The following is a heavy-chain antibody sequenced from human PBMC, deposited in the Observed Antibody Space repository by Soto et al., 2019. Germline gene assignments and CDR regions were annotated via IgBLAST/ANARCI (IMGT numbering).Heavy chain of an antibody. J-gene: IGHJ4*02. Sequence: QVQLQESGPGLVKPSETLSLTCSVSGGSISDYYWSWIRQPPGRGLEWIGYIYKSGSTNYHPSLKSRVTISVDTSQNLFSLKLSSVTAADTAVYYCARDQNGSPHFDYWGQGTLVTVSS. CDR2: IYKSGST. D-gene: IGHD1-26*01. CDR3: ARDQNGSPHFDY. V-gene: IGHV4-59*01. CDR1: GGSISDYY.